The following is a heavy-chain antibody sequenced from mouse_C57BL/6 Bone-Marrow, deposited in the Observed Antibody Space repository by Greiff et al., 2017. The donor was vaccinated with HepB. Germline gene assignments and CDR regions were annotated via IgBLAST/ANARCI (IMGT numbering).Heavy chain of an antibody. Sequence: QVQLQQSGPELVKPGASVKISCKASGYAFSSSWMNWVKQRPGKGLEWIGRIYPGDGDTNYNGKFKGKATLTADKSSSTAYMQLSSLTSEDSAVYFCARFPFPLYYGYYCWYFDVWGTGTTVTVSS. CDR2: IYPGDGDT. J-gene: IGHJ1*03. CDR3: ARFPFPLYYGYYCWYFDV. CDR1: GYAFSSSW. D-gene: IGHD2-3*01. V-gene: IGHV1-82*01.